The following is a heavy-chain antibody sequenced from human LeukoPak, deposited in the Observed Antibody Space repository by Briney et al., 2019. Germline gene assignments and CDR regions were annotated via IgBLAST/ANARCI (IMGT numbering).Heavy chain of an antibody. V-gene: IGHV3-21*01. CDR1: GITFSTYA. CDR3: AKDSTMSYFDY. Sequence: GGSLRLSCTASGITFSTYAMDWVRQAPGKGLEWVSIITGSSTYTQYADTVKGRFTISRDNAKNSLYLQMNSLRAEDTAVYYCAKDSTMSYFDYWGQGTLVTVSS. J-gene: IGHJ4*02. D-gene: IGHD3-22*01. CDR2: ITGSSTYT.